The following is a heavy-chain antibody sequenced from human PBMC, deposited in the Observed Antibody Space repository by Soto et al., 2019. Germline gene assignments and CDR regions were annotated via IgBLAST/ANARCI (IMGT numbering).Heavy chain of an antibody. CDR1: GYTFTTYW. J-gene: IGHJ4*02. V-gene: IGHV5-51*01. CDR2: VSSGDSNT. D-gene: IGHD3-22*01. Sequence: PGESLKISCKGSGYTFTTYWIGWVRQMPGTGLEWMGIVSSGDSNTRYSPSFQGQVTISADKSINTAYLQWSRLKASDTAIYYCARQRLWGTSGYYYFENWGQGTLVTVSS. CDR3: ARQRLWGTSGYYYFEN.